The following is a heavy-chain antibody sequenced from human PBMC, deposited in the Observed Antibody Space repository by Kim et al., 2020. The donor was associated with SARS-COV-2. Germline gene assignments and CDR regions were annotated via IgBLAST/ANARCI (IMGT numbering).Heavy chain of an antibody. V-gene: IGHV3-13*01. CDR1: GFTFSSNY. CDR3: ARAPARIAVAGYYFYYGMDV. J-gene: IGHJ6*02. Sequence: GGSLRLSCAASGFTFSSNYMHWVRQATGKGLEWVSAIGTAGDTYYPGSVKGRFTISRENAKNSLYLQMNSLRAGDTAVYYCARAPARIAVAGYYFYYGMDVWGQGTTVTVSS. D-gene: IGHD6-19*01. CDR2: IGTAGDT.